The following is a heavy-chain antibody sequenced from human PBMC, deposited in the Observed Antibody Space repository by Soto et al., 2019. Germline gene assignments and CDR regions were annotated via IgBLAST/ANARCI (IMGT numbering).Heavy chain of an antibody. J-gene: IGHJ4*02. D-gene: IGHD4-17*01. Sequence: GGSLRLSCAASGFTFSSYAMSWVRQAPGKGLEWVSAISGSGGSTYYADSVKGRFTISRDNSKNTLYLQMNSLRAEDTAVYYCAKGGTDYGDYSRFDYWGQGTLVTVSS. CDR2: ISGSGGST. V-gene: IGHV3-23*01. CDR1: GFTFSSYA. CDR3: AKGGTDYGDYSRFDY.